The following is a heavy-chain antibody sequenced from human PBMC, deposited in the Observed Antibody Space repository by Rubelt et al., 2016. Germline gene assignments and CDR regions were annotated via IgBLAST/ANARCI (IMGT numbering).Heavy chain of an antibody. D-gene: IGHD3-3*01. V-gene: IGHV3-30*04. CDR2: TSYDGSNT. J-gene: IGHJ4*02. CDR1: GFTFSDYA. CDR3: ARVHYGRLLEGSLDS. Sequence: QVQLVESGGGVVQPGRSLRLSCAASGFTFSDYAMHWVRQAPGKGLEWMALTSYDGSNTYYADSVKGRFTISRDNAKNTLFLQMNSLRIEDTALYYCARVHYGRLLEGSLDSWGQGALVSVSS.